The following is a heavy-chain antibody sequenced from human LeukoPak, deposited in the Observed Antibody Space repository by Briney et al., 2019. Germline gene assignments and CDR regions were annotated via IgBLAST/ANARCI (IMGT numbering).Heavy chain of an antibody. CDR3: AKDLAFVDQRWFDP. Sequence: GGSLRLSCAASGFTFSSYGMHWVRQAPGRGLEWVAFIRYDGSNKYYADSVKGRFTISRDNSKNTLYLQMNSLSAEDTAVYYCAKDLAFVDQRWFDPWGQGTLVTVSS. CDR1: GFTFSSYG. J-gene: IGHJ5*02. CDR2: IRYDGSNK. V-gene: IGHV3-30*02. D-gene: IGHD3-10*01.